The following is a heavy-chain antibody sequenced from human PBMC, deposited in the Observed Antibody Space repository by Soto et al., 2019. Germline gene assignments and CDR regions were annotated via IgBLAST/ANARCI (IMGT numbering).Heavy chain of an antibody. D-gene: IGHD2-2*02. CDR1: GFTFSSYG. CDR3: AKEWRYCSSTSYDTITPGDAFDI. J-gene: IGHJ3*02. V-gene: IGHV3-30*18. Sequence: QVQLVESGGGVVQPGGALRLSCAASGFTFSSYGMHGVRQAPVKGLEWVAVISYDGRNKYYADSVKGRFTSSRDNSKNTLYLQMNSLRAEDTGVYYCAKEWRYCSSTSYDTITPGDAFDIWGQEPMVTVSS. CDR2: ISYDGRNK.